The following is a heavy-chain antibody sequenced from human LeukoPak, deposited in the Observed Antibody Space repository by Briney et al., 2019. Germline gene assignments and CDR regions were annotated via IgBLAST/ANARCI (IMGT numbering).Heavy chain of an antibody. Sequence: TGGSLRLPCAASGFIFRNYGMNWVRQAPGKGLEWVANIKQDGSEKYYVDSVKGRFTISRDNAKNSLYLQMNSLRAEDTAVYYCARAYSSSSSYYYYYYMDVWGKGTTVTVSS. D-gene: IGHD6-6*01. J-gene: IGHJ6*03. CDR3: ARAYSSSSSYYYYYYMDV. V-gene: IGHV3-7*01. CDR2: IKQDGSEK. CDR1: GFIFRNYG.